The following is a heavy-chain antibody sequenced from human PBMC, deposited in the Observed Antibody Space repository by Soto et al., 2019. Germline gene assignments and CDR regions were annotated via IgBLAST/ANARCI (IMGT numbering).Heavy chain of an antibody. Sequence: QVQLVQSGAEVKKPGASVKVSCKASGYTFTRYDINWVRQAPGQGLEWMGWTNPKSGFTGSAQKFQGRITMTRDSSISTAYMELNSLRYEDTGVYYCARTDGDRDYWGQGTLVAVSS. CDR2: TNPKSGFT. J-gene: IGHJ4*02. CDR1: GYTFTRYD. V-gene: IGHV1-8*01. D-gene: IGHD4-17*01. CDR3: ARTDGDRDY.